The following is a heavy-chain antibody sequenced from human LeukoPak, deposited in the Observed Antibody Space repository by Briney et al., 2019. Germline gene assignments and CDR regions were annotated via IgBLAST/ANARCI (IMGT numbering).Heavy chain of an antibody. CDR1: GGSFSSSSYY. CDR2: IYYSGST. V-gene: IGHV4-39*01. CDR3: ARHIVEGFDLGYFDY. Sequence: PSETLSLTCTVSGGSFSSSSYYRGWIRQPPGKGLEWIGSIYYSGSTYYNPSLKSRVTISVDTSKNQFSLKLSSVTAADTAVYYCARHIVEGFDLGYFDYWGQGTLVTVSS. J-gene: IGHJ4*02. D-gene: IGHD3-16*02.